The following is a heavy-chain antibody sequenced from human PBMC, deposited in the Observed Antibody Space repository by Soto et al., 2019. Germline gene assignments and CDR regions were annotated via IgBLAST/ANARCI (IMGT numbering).Heavy chain of an antibody. CDR3: ATLPPRIELAVLPIPT. V-gene: IGHV4-4*02. CDR2: IYHSGST. J-gene: IGHJ4*02. D-gene: IGHD2-2*02. CDR1: GGSISSTNW. Sequence: QVQLQESGPGLVKPSGTLSLTCAVSGGSISSTNWWSWVRQSPGKGLEWIGEIYHSGSTNYNPSLRGRVTISVDQSNNQFPLKIRSVTAADTAMYYCATLPPRIELAVLPIPTWGQGTLVTVPS.